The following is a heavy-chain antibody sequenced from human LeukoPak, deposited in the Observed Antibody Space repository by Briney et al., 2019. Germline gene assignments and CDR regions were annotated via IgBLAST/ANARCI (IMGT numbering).Heavy chain of an antibody. Sequence: PGRSLRLSCAASGFTFDDYAMHWVRQAPGKGLEWVSGISWNSGSIGYADSVKGRFTISRDNAKNSLYLQMNSLRAEDTALYYCAKAPASHIVVVTALDYWGQGTLVTVSS. CDR2: ISWNSGSI. CDR1: GFTFDDYA. D-gene: IGHD2-21*02. CDR3: AKAPASHIVVVTALDY. V-gene: IGHV3-9*01. J-gene: IGHJ4*02.